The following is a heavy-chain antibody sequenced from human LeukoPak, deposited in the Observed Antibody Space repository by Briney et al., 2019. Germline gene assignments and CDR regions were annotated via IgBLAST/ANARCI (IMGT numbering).Heavy chain of an antibody. CDR3: ARVGYFDWFTGPD. V-gene: IGHV4-38-2*01. D-gene: IGHD3-9*01. CDR2: IYHSGST. Sequence: PSETLSLTCAVSGYSISSGYYWGWIRQPPGKGLEWIGSIYHSGSTYYNPSLKSRVTISVDTSKNQFSLKLSSVTAADTAVYYCARVGYFDWFTGPDWGRGTLVTVSS. J-gene: IGHJ4*02. CDR1: GYSISSGYY.